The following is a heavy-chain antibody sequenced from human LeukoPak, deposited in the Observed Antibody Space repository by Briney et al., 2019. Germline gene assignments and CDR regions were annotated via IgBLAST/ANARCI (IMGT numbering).Heavy chain of an antibody. CDR2: IRRKADGGAT. V-gene: IGHV3-49*04. D-gene: IGHD1-26*01. J-gene: IGHJ4*02. CDR3: TRGGLGATFF. Sequence: GGSLRLSCTASGFTFGDYAMSWVRQAPGKGLEWVGFIRRKADGGATAYAASVKGRFTISRDDSKSIAYLQMNSLKTEDTAVYYCTRGGLGATFFWGQGTLVTVSS. CDR1: GFTFGDYA.